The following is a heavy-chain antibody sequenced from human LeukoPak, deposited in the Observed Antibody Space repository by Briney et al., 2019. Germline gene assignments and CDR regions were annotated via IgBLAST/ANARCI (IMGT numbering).Heavy chain of an antibody. V-gene: IGHV3-23*01. D-gene: IGHD6-13*01. J-gene: IGHJ4*02. Sequence: GGSLRLSCAASGFTFSSYAMSWVRQAPGKGLEWVSAISGSGGSTYYADSVKGRFTISRDNSKNTLYLQMNSLRAEDRAVYYCAKDIAAAGTWAVDYWGQGTLVTVSS. CDR1: GFTFSSYA. CDR3: AKDIAAAGTWAVDY. CDR2: ISGSGGST.